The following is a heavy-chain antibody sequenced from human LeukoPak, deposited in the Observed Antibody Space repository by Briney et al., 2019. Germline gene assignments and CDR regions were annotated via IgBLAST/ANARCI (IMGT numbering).Heavy chain of an antibody. CDR3: ASHYYGSGTYYRGHYFDY. D-gene: IGHD3-10*01. CDR2: IYSRGDT. CDR1: EFIVSINY. Sequence: PGGSLRLSCEASEFIVSINYMTWVRQAPGKGLEWVSLIYSRGDTKYADSVKGRFTISRDDSKNTLYLQMSSLRTEDTAVYYCASHYYGSGTYYRGHYFDYWGQGTLVTVSS. J-gene: IGHJ4*02. V-gene: IGHV3-66*04.